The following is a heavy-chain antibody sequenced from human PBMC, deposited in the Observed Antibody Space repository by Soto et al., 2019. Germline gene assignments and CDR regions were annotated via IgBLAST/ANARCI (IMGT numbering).Heavy chain of an antibody. V-gene: IGHV3-30-3*01. J-gene: IGHJ2*01. CDR1: GFTFSSYA. CDR2: ISYDGSNK. D-gene: IGHD4-4*01. CDR3: ARPLWRDDYNWGYFDL. Sequence: QVQLVESGGGVVQPGRSLRLSCAASGFTFSSYAMHWVRQAPGKGLEWVAVISYDGSNKYYAESVKGRFTISRDNLKTXRDLQMNSLRAEDTAVYYCARPLWRDDYNWGYFDLWGRGTLVTVSS.